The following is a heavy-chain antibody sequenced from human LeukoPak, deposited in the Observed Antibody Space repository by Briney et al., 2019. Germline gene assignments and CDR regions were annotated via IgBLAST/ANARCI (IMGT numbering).Heavy chain of an antibody. CDR1: GYTFTSYA. CDR2: INTNTGNP. D-gene: IGHD2-8*01. Sequence: ASVKVSCKASGYTFTSYAMNWVRQAPGQGLEWMGWINTNTGNPTYAQGFTGRFVFSLDTSVSTAYLQISSLKAEDTAVCYCASEIWCTNGVCSNDYWGQGTLVTVSS. V-gene: IGHV7-4-1*02. CDR3: ASEIWCTNGVCSNDY. J-gene: IGHJ4*02.